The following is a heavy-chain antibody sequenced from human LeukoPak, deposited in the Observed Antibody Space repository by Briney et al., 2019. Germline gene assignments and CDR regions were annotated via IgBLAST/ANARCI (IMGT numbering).Heavy chain of an antibody. D-gene: IGHD3-3*01. Sequence: GGSLSLSCAASGFTFRSYVMSWVRQAPGKGLAGVSGISVTGGSTYYADSVKARFTISRDNSKNTLYLQMNRLRAADPAVNYFAKTLLEPNDCYYYMDVWGKGTTVTVSS. CDR3: AKTLLEPNDCYYYMDV. CDR1: GFTFRSYV. J-gene: IGHJ6*03. CDR2: ISVTGGST. V-gene: IGHV3-23*01.